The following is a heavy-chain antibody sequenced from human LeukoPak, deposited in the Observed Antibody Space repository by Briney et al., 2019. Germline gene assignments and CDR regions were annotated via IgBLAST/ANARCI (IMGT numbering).Heavy chain of an antibody. CDR2: MNPNSGDT. CDR3: ARDLEYSYGFGYYYYYIDI. V-gene: IGHV1-8*01. Sequence: ASVKVSCKASGYTFTSYDINWVRQATGQGLEWMGWMNPNSGDTGYAQKFQGRVTMTRNTSISTAYMELSSLRSEDTAVYYCARDLEYSYGFGYYYYYIDIWGKGTTVTVSS. J-gene: IGHJ6*03. D-gene: IGHD5-18*01. CDR1: GYTFTSYD.